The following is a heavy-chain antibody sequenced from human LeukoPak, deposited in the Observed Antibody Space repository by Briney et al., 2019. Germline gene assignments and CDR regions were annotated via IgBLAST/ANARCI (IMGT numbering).Heavy chain of an antibody. CDR3: ARNYDFWSRNWFDP. D-gene: IGHD3-3*01. CDR2: IIPIFGTA. J-gene: IGHJ5*02. CDR1: GGTFSSYA. V-gene: IGHV1-69*13. Sequence: ASVKVSCKASGGTFSSYAISWVRQAPGQGLEWMGGIIPIFGTANYAQKFQGRVTTTADESTSTAYMELSSLRSEDTAVYYCARNYDFWSRNWFDPWGQGTLVTVSS.